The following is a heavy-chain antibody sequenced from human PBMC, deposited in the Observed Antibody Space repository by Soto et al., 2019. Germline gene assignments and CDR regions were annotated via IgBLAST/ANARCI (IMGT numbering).Heavy chain of an antibody. Sequence: ASVKVSCKASGYTFTSYYMNWVRQAPGQGLEWMGIINPSGGSTSYAQKFQGRVTMTRDTSTSTVYMELSSLRAEDTAVYYCARGSVDFWSGPLYYYYGMDVWGQGTTVTVSS. J-gene: IGHJ6*02. CDR2: INPSGGST. D-gene: IGHD3-3*01. V-gene: IGHV1-46*01. CDR3: ARGSVDFWSGPLYYYYGMDV. CDR1: GYTFTSYY.